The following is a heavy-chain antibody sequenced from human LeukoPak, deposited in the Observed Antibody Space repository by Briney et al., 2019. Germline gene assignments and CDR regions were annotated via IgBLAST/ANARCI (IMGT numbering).Heavy chain of an antibody. CDR1: GLLFGDYA. V-gene: IGHV3-49*04. CDR3: TVQVIPSDKWFDP. Sequence: GGSLRLSCTASGLLFGDYAMTWVRQAPGKGLEWVGFIRSKPYGGAAEYAESVKGRFTISRDDSRTIAYLDMNGLKTEDSAVYHCTVQVIPSDKWFDPWGQGTPVTVSS. J-gene: IGHJ5*02. D-gene: IGHD2-21*01. CDR2: IRSKPYGGAA.